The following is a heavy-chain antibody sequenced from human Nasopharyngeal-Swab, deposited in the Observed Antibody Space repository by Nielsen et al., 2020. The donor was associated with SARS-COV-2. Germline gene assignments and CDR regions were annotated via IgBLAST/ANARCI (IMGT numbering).Heavy chain of an antibody. D-gene: IGHD5-18*01. Sequence: SETLSLTCAVYGGSFSGYYWSWIRQPPGKGLEWIGEINHSGSTNYNPSLKSRVTISVDASKNQFSLKLSSVTAADTAVYYCARGGYSYGPDYWGQGTLVTVSS. CDR2: INHSGST. J-gene: IGHJ4*02. V-gene: IGHV4-34*01. CDR1: GGSFSGYY. CDR3: ARGGYSYGPDY.